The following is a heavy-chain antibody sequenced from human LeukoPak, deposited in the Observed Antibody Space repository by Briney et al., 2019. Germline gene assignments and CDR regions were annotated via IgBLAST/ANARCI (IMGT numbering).Heavy chain of an antibody. V-gene: IGHV3-48*01. CDR2: ITSSGNSK. J-gene: IGHJ4*02. CDR3: ARTWSSGYLTFDY. CDR1: EFTFSSYS. D-gene: IGHD3-22*01. Sequence: GGSLRLSCAASEFTFSSYSMNWVRQAPGKGLEWVSYITSSGNSKSYADSVKGRFTISRDNTKSSLYLQMNGLRAEDTAVYYCARTWSSGYLTFDYWGQGILVTVSS.